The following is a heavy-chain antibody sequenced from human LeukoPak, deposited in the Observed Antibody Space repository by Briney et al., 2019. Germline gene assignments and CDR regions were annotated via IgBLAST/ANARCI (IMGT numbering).Heavy chain of an antibody. CDR3: ARVNTGGYYYYGMDV. CDR1: GYSFTNYW. J-gene: IGHJ6*02. D-gene: IGHD5-18*01. CDR2: IYPGDSDI. Sequence: GESLKISCQTSGYSFTNYWIGWVRQMPGKGLEWMAIIYPGDSDIRYSPSFQGQVTISGDKSINTAYLQWSSLKASDTAMYYCARVNTGGYYYYGMDVWGQGTTVTVS. V-gene: IGHV5-51*01.